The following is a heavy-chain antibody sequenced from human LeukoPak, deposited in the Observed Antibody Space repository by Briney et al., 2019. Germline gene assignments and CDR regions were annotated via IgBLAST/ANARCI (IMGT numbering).Heavy chain of an antibody. Sequence: GGSLRLSCAASGFTFSDYYMSWIRQAPGKGLEWVSYISISSSYTNYADSVRGPFTISRDNAKNSLYLQMNSLRAEDTAVYYCARDGAVVPRFDAAAGFDYWGQGTLVTVSS. D-gene: IGHD2-2*01. CDR3: ARDGAVVPRFDAAAGFDY. CDR2: ISISSSYT. J-gene: IGHJ4*02. V-gene: IGHV3-11*06. CDR1: GFTFSDYY.